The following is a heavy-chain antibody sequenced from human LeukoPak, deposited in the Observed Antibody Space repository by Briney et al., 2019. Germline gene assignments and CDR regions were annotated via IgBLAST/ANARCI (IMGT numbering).Heavy chain of an antibody. CDR1: GFTFSAYA. V-gene: IGHV3-53*01. D-gene: IGHD5-18*01. CDR2: IYSGGST. J-gene: IGHJ4*02. Sequence: PGGSLRLSCEASGFTFSAYAMTWVRQAPGKGLEWVSVIYSGGSTYYADSVKGRFTISRDNSKNTVYLQLNNLRVEDTAVYYCARYHTALNYWGQGTLVTASS. CDR3: ARYHTALNY.